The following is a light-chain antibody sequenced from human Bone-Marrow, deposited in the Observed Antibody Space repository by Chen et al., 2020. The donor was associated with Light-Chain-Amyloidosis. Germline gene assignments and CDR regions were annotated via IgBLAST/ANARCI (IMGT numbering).Light chain of an antibody. Sequence: EIVLTPSPGTLSLSPGERATLSCRASQSVSSSYLAWYQQKPGQAPRLLIYGASSRATGIPDRFSGSGSGTDFTLTISRLEPEDFAVYYCQQYGSSVRTFGQGTKLEIK. CDR1: QSVSSSY. CDR2: GAS. J-gene: IGKJ2*01. V-gene: IGKV3-20*01. CDR3: QQYGSSVRT.